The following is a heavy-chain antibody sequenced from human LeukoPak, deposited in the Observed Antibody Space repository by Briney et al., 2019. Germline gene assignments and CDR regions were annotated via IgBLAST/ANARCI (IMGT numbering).Heavy chain of an antibody. CDR1: GGSISRHY. D-gene: IGHD3-22*01. V-gene: IGHV4-59*08. Sequence: SETLSLTCSVSGGSISRHYWSWIRQPPGKGLEWIGYISYSGSTRYNPSFQSRVTISMEMSKTHFSLKLTSVTAADTAYYYCARLLNNDNSGDPDTFDMWGPGIMITVSS. J-gene: IGHJ3*02. CDR2: ISYSGST. CDR3: ARLLNNDNSGDPDTFDM.